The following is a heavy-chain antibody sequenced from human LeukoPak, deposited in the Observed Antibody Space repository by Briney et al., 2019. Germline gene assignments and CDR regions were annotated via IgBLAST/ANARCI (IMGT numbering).Heavy chain of an antibody. V-gene: IGHV1-2*02. Sequence: ASVKVPCKASGYTFTGYYMHWVRQAPGQGLEWMGWINPNSGGTNYAQKFQGRVTMTRDTSISTAYMELSRLRSDGTAVYYCAREVSAGAFDIWGQGTMVTVSS. CDR2: INPNSGGT. J-gene: IGHJ3*02. CDR3: AREVSAGAFDI. D-gene: IGHD6-25*01. CDR1: GYTFTGYY.